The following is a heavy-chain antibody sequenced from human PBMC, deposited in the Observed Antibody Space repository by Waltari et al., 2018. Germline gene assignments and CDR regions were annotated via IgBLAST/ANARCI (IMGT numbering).Heavy chain of an antibody. J-gene: IGHJ4*02. Sequence: QVQVVESGGGVVQPGRSLRLSCGVSGRTFNNYGMHWVRQAPGKGLEWVGIRWIDGGGKYYADSVKGRFTISRDKSKNSLYLQMNSLRAEDTAVYYCATTSGTNWHLNYWGQGTLVTVSS. CDR2: RWIDGGGK. D-gene: IGHD1-1*01. CDR3: ATTSGTNWHLNY. V-gene: IGHV3-33*01. CDR1: GRTFNNYG.